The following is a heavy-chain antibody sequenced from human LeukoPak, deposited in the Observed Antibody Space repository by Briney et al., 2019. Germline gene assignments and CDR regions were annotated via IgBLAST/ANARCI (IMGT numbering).Heavy chain of an antibody. J-gene: IGHJ4*02. Sequence: GESLKISCKGAGYGLTIYWIAWVRQMPGKGLEWMGITYPGDSETRYSPSFRGQVTISADKSIRTAYLQWSSLKASDTAMYYCARAHASGGDSFGSPRGYFDSWGQGTLVTVSS. V-gene: IGHV5-51*01. CDR1: GYGLTIYW. D-gene: IGHD5-18*01. CDR2: TYPGDSET. CDR3: ARAHASGGDSFGSPRGYFDS.